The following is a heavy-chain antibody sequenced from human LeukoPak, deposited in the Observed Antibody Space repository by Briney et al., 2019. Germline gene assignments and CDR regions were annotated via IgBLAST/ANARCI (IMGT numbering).Heavy chain of an antibody. CDR3: ARVWGYYGSGSYYDS. J-gene: IGHJ4*02. Sequence: ASVKVSCKASGYTFTRYYVHWVRQAPGQGLEWMGIINPLGGSTSYAQKFQGRVTMTRDTSTSTVYMELSSLRSEDTAVYYCARVWGYYGSGSYYDSWGQGTLVTVSS. CDR2: INPLGGST. CDR1: GYTFTRYY. D-gene: IGHD3-10*01. V-gene: IGHV1-46*01.